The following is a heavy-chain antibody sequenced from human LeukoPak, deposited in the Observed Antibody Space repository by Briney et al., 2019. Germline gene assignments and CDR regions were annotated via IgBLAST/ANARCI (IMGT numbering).Heavy chain of an antibody. CDR3: ARDPPWLGYHYFDY. D-gene: IGHD3-9*01. CDR2: IIPIFGTA. CDR1: GGTFSSYA. V-gene: IGHV1-69*13. J-gene: IGHJ4*02. Sequence: ASVKVSCKASGGTFSSYAISWERQAPGQGLEWMGGIIPIFGTANYAQKFQGRVTITADESTSTAYMELSSLRSEDTAVYYCARDPPWLGYHYFDYWGQGTLVTVSS.